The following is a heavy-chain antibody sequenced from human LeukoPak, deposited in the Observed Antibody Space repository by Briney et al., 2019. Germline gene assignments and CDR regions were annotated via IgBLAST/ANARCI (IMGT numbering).Heavy chain of an antibody. CDR3: AKGYSSGSGYYDY. Sequence: GGSLRLSCAVSGFTFSSYGMHWVRQAPGKGLEWVAFLRLDGINKYYADSVKGRFTISRDNSKNTLYLQMNSLRAEDTAVYYCAKGYSSGSGYYDYWGQGTLVTVSS. CDR1: GFTFSSYG. D-gene: IGHD6-19*01. V-gene: IGHV3-30*02. CDR2: LRLDGINK. J-gene: IGHJ4*02.